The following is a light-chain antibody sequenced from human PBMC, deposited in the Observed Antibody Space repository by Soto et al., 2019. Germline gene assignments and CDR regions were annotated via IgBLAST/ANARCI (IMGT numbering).Light chain of an antibody. CDR2: WAS. V-gene: IGKV4-1*01. CDR3: QQYYNTPLT. Sequence: IVMTQSPDSLDVYLGERVTNNCKPRQRDLSSSNNRNYLAWFQQKPGQPPKLLIYWASTRQSGVPAGFSGSGSGTDFTLTISGLQAEGVAVYYCQQYYNTPLTFGGGTKVDIK. J-gene: IGKJ4*01. CDR1: QRDLSSSNNRNY.